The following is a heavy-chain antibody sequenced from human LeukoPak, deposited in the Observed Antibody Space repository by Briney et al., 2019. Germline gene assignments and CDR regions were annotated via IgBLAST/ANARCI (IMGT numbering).Heavy chain of an antibody. D-gene: IGHD3-10*01. V-gene: IGHV1-69*04. Sequence: SVKVSCKASGGTFSSYAISWVRQAPGQGLEWVGRIIPILGIANYAQKFQGRVTITADKSTSTAYMELSSLRSEDTAVYYCARRWFGELPLDYYYGMDVWGQGTTVTVSS. CDR2: IIPILGIA. J-gene: IGHJ6*02. CDR1: GGTFSSYA. CDR3: ARRWFGELPLDYYYGMDV.